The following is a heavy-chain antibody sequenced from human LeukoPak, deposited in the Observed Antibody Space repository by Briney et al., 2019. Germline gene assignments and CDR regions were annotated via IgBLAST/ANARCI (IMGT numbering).Heavy chain of an antibody. V-gene: IGHV4-34*01. CDR3: ARGPGGVVNY. Sequence: SETLSLTCAVYGGSFSGYYWSWIRQPPGKGLEWIGEINHSGSTNHNPSLKSRVTISVDTSKNQFSLKLSSVTAADTAVYYCARGPGGVVNYWGQGTLVTVSS. D-gene: IGHD2-15*01. CDR1: GGSFSGYY. J-gene: IGHJ4*02. CDR2: INHSGST.